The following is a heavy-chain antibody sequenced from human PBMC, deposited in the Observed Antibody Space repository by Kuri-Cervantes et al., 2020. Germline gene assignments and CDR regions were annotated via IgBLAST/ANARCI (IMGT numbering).Heavy chain of an antibody. Sequence: GESLKISCAASGFSFSLFGMHWVRQAQGKGLEWVTFVWHDGSIKHYADSVKGRFTISRDNSQNTLYLQMNSLRAEDSAVYYCAKDSYGGIHPDAFDIWGQGTMVTVSS. V-gene: IGHV3-30*02. J-gene: IGHJ3*02. CDR1: GFSFSLFG. D-gene: IGHD4-23*01. CDR3: AKDSYGGIHPDAFDI. CDR2: VWHDGSIK.